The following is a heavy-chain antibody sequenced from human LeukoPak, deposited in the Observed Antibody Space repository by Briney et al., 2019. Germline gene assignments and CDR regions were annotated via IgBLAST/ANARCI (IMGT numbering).Heavy chain of an antibody. J-gene: IGHJ4*02. D-gene: IGHD3-10*01. Sequence: ASVKVSCKASGYTFTSYGISWVRQAPGQGLEWMGWINAYNGNTNYAQKIQGGVTMTTDTSTSRAYMELRSLRSDDTAVYYCARVRRYYGSAAGFDCWGQGTLVTVSS. V-gene: IGHV1-18*01. CDR2: INAYNGNT. CDR1: GYTFTSYG. CDR3: ARVRRYYGSAAGFDC.